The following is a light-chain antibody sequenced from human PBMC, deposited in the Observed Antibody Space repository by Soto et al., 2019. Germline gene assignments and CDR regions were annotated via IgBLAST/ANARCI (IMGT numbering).Light chain of an antibody. Sequence: EIVLTQSPGTLSLSPGERATLPCRASQSVSSYYLAWYQQKPGQAPRLLIYGASSRATGIPDRFSGSGSGTDFTLTISRLEPEDCAVYYCQQYGNSPQAFGGGTKVEIK. V-gene: IGKV3-20*01. CDR2: GAS. CDR1: QSVSSYY. J-gene: IGKJ4*01. CDR3: QQYGNSPQA.